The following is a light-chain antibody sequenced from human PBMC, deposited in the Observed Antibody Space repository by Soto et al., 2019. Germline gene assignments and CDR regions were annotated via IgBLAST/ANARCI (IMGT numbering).Light chain of an antibody. CDR2: RAS. J-gene: IGKJ5*01. CDR3: HQYNNWFPFT. CDR1: ESVNNK. Sequence: EVVLTQSPATLSVSPGERATLSCRASESVNNKLGWYQQKPGQAPRLLIYRASTRATGIPARFSGSGTGTEFTLTISSLQPEDSAVYYWHQYNNWFPFTFGQGTRLEIK. V-gene: IGKV3-15*01.